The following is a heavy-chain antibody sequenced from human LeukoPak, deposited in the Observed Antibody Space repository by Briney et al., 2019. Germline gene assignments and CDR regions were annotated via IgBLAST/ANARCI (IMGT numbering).Heavy chain of an antibody. CDR2: INPNSGGT. Sequence: ASVKVSCKVSGYTLTELSMHWVRQAPGQGLEWMGWINPNSGGTNYAQKFQGWVTMTRDTSISTAYMELSRLRSDDTAVYYCARDGSDILTGYSFDYWGQGTLVTVSS. V-gene: IGHV1-2*04. J-gene: IGHJ4*02. CDR1: GYTLTELS. CDR3: ARDGSDILTGYSFDY. D-gene: IGHD3-9*01.